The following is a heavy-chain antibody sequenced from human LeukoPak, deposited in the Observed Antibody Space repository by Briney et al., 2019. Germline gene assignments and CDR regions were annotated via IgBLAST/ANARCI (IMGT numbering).Heavy chain of an antibody. CDR3: ARDRYGGNSVVYYYYGMDV. CDR2: INPSGGST. Sequence: GASVKVSCKASGYTFTSYYMHWVRQAPGQGLEWMGIINPSGGSTSYAQKFQGRVTMTRDTSTSTVYMEQSSLRSEDTAVYYCARDRYGGNSVVYYYYGMDVWGQGTTVTVSS. CDR1: GYTFTSYY. J-gene: IGHJ6*02. V-gene: IGHV1-46*01. D-gene: IGHD4-23*01.